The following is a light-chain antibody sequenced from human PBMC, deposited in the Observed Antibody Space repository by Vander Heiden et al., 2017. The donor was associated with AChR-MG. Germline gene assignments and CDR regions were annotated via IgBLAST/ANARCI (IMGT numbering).Light chain of an antibody. J-gene: IGLJ3*02. Sequence: QSVLTQPPSVSGAPGQTVTISCTGSSSNIGTGYDVHWYQQIPGTAPKLLIYADNNRPSGVPDRFSGSKSGTSASLAITGLQAEDEADYHCQSYDSSLGGSVFGGGTKLT. CDR1: SSNIGTGYD. CDR3: QSYDSSLGGSV. V-gene: IGLV1-40*01. CDR2: ADN.